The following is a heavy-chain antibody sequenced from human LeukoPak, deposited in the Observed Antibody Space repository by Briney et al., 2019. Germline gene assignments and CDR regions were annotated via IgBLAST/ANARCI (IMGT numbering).Heavy chain of an antibody. D-gene: IGHD7-27*01. J-gene: IGHJ4*02. Sequence: PGRSLRLSCAASGFTFNTYVMHWVRQAPGKGLEWVSLISYDGRNKDYADSVKGRFTISRDNSKNTLYLQMNSLRAEDTAVYYCARDGDPTAYFDYWGQGTLVTVSS. CDR2: ISYDGRNK. CDR3: ARDGDPTAYFDY. CDR1: GFTFNTYV. V-gene: IGHV3-30*04.